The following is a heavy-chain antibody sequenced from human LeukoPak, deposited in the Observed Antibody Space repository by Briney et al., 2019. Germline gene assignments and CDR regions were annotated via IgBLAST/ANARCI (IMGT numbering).Heavy chain of an antibody. Sequence: SVKVSCKASGGTFSSYAISWVRQAPGQGLEWMGGIIPIFGTANYAQKFQGRVTITADKSTSTAYMELSSLRSEDTAVYYCARDQHSCCLYNWFDPWGQGTLVTVSS. D-gene: IGHD2-2*01. V-gene: IGHV1-69*06. CDR2: IIPIFGTA. CDR3: ARDQHSCCLYNWFDP. J-gene: IGHJ5*02. CDR1: GGTFSSYA.